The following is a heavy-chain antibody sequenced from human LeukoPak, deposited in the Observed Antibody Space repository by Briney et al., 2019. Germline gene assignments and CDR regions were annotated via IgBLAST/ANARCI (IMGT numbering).Heavy chain of an antibody. CDR1: GYTFTGYY. Sequence: GASVKVSCKASGYTFTGYYMHWVRQAPGQGLEWMGWINPNSGGTNYAQKFQGRVTMTRDTSISTAYMELSRLRSDDTAVYYCARVDTAMVTWYYYYYMDVWGKGTTVTISS. CDR3: ARVDTAMVTWYYYYYMDV. J-gene: IGHJ6*03. V-gene: IGHV1-2*02. D-gene: IGHD5-18*01. CDR2: INPNSGGT.